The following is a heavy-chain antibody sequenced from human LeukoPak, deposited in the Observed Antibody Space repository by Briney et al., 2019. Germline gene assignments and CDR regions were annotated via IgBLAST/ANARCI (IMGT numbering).Heavy chain of an antibody. CDR3: ARGSSSSWSYLDS. CDR1: GYSFTGYF. D-gene: IGHD6-13*01. V-gene: IGHV1-2*02. CDR2: INPNTGGT. Sequence: ASVTVSCKTSGYSFTGYFMHWVRQAPGQGPEWMGWINPNTGGTNYAQNFQGRVTVSRDTSITTAYMELTRLRSDDTAVYYCARGSSSSWSYLDSWGQGTLVTVSS. J-gene: IGHJ4*02.